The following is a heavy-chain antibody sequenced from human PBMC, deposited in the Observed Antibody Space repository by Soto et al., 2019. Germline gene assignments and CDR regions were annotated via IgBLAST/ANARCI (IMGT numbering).Heavy chain of an antibody. Sequence: QAPGQGLGEMGWICAYNGNTNYAQKLQGRVTMTTDTSTSTAYMELRSLRSDDTAVYYCARDPRITIFGVVSPAYYYYGMDVWGQVTTVTVSS. CDR2: ICAYNGNT. CDR3: ARDPRITIFGVVSPAYYYYGMDV. D-gene: IGHD3-3*01. V-gene: IGHV1-18*01. J-gene: IGHJ6*02.